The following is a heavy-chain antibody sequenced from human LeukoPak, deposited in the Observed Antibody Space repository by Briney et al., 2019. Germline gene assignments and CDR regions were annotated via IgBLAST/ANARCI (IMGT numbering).Heavy chain of an antibody. V-gene: IGHV3-13*01. CDR1: GFTFSSYD. CDR3: ARAGGGGYPFDY. D-gene: IGHD1-26*01. J-gene: IGHJ4*02. CDR2: IGTAGDT. Sequence: PGGSLRLSCAASGFTFSSYDMHWVRQATGKGLEWVSAIGTAGDTYYPGSVKGRFTISRDNAKNSLYLQMNSLRAEDTAVYYCARAGGGGYPFDYWGQGALVTVSS.